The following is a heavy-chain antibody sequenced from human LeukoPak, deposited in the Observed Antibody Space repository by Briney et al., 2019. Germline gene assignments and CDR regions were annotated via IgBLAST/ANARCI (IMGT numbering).Heavy chain of an antibody. D-gene: IGHD2-2*01. CDR3: ARGRIVVVPAEFDY. CDR2: IYYSGST. CDR1: GGSISSGDYY. J-gene: IGHJ4*02. Sequence: PSETLSLTCTVSGGSISSGDYYWSWIRQPPGKGLEWIGYIYYSGSTYYNPSLKSRVTISVDMSKNQFSLKLSSVTAADTAVYYCARGRIVVVPAEFDYWGQGTLVTVSS. V-gene: IGHV4-30-4*01.